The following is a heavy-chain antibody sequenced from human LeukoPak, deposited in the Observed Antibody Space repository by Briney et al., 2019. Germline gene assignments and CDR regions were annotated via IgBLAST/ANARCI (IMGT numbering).Heavy chain of an antibody. CDR3: ARDGPAQMVDFDY. CDR2: IYPNNGAT. D-gene: IGHD3-10*01. Sequence: ASVKVSCKASGYTFSGTGWYLYWLRQAPGQGLECMGWIYPNNGATAYVQKFQGRVAMTRDTSITTAYMELSRLRPDDTAVYYCARDGPAQMVDFDYWGQGTLVTVSS. V-gene: IGHV1-2*02. J-gene: IGHJ4*02. CDR1: GYTFSGTGWY.